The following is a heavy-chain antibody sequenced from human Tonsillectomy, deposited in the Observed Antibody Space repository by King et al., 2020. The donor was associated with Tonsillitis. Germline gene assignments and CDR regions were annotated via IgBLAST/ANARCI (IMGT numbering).Heavy chain of an antibody. V-gene: IGHV4-59*01. J-gene: IGHJ6*03. Sequence: QLQESGPGLVKPSETLSLTCTVSGGSISTNDWSWIRQPPGKGLEWIGYIYYSGSTNYNPSLKSRVTISVDTSKNQFSLKVTSVTAADTAVYYCARDSAVGYMDVWDKGTTVTVSS. CDR1: GGSISTND. D-gene: IGHD6-19*01. CDR3: ARDSAVGYMDV. CDR2: IYYSGST.